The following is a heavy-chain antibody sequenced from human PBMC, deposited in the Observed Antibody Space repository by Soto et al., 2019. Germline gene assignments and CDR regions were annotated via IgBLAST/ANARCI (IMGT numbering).Heavy chain of an antibody. CDR1: GGSISSYY. D-gene: IGHD5-12*01. V-gene: IGHV4-59*01. CDR3: ARASGDSGYERLPDAFDI. Sequence: SETLSLTSTVSGGSISSYYWSWIRQPPGKGLEWIGYIYYSGSTNYNPSLKSRVTISVDTSKNQFSLKLSSVTAADTAVYYCARASGDSGYERLPDAFDIWGQGTMVTVSS. CDR2: IYYSGST. J-gene: IGHJ3*02.